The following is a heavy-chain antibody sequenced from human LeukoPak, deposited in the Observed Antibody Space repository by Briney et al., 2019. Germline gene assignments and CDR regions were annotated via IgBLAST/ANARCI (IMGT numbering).Heavy chain of an antibody. V-gene: IGHV4-30-2*01. D-gene: IGHD6-13*01. CDR1: GGSISSGGYY. CDR3: ARGVTYSSSWYDWFDP. J-gene: IGHJ5*02. Sequence: PSETLSLTCTVSGGSISSGGYYWSWIRQPPGKGLEWVGYIYHSGSTYYNPSLKGRVTISVDRSKNQFSLKLSSVTAADTAVYYCARGVTYSSSWYDWFDPWGQGTLVTVSS. CDR2: IYHSGST.